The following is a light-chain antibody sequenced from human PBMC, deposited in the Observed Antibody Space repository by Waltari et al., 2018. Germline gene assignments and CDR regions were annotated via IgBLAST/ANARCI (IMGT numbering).Light chain of an antibody. CDR2: DDY. Sequence: QSVLTQPPSVSAAPGQKVTISCSGSSSNIGSYSVSWYQQLPGTAPKLLIYDDYQRPPGSPYRFPGSKSGTSATLGITGLQTGDEAEYYCGTWDNNLSPGGVFGGGTKLTVL. CDR1: SSNIGSYS. J-gene: IGLJ3*02. CDR3: GTWDNNLSPGGV. V-gene: IGLV1-51*01.